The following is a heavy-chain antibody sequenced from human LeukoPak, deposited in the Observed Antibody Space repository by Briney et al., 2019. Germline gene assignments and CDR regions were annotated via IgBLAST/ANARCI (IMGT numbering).Heavy chain of an antibody. Sequence: GGSLRLSCAASGFTFSSYAMSWVRQAPGKGLEWVSAISGSGGSTYYADSVKGRFTISSDNSKNTLYLQMNSLRAEDTAVYYCAKEWYGSGWYPGLYYYCGMDVWGQGTTVTVSS. CDR1: GFTFSSYA. D-gene: IGHD6-19*01. CDR3: AKEWYGSGWYPGLYYYCGMDV. V-gene: IGHV3-23*01. J-gene: IGHJ6*02. CDR2: ISGSGGST.